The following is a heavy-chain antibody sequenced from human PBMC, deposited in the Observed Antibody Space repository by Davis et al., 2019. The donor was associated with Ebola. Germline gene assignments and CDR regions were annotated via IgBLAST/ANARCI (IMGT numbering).Heavy chain of an antibody. CDR3: ARGAREQLGRNAFDI. CDR2: ISAYNGNT. CDR1: GYTFTSYG. J-gene: IGHJ3*02. Sequence: ASVKVSCKASGYTFTSYGISWVRQAPGQGLEWMGWISAYNGNTNYAQKLQGRVTMTTDTSASTAYMELSSLRSEDTAVYYCARGAREQLGRNAFDIWGQGTMVTVSS. V-gene: IGHV1-18*01. D-gene: IGHD6-6*01.